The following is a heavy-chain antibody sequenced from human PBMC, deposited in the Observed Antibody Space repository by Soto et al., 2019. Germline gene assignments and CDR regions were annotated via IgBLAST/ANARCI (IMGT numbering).Heavy chain of an antibody. CDR3: ARDRVYGAHYYYGMDV. D-gene: IGHD4-17*01. CDR2: INPSSGST. J-gene: IGHJ6*02. V-gene: IGHV1-46*01. CDR1: GYSFTRYY. Sequence: QVQLVQSGAEVKKPGASVKVSCKASGYSFTRYYMHWVRQAPGQGLEWMGIINPSSGSTNYAQKCQGRDTMTRDMSTNTVYMEMSSLRSEDTSVYYCARDRVYGAHYYYGMDVWGQGTTVTVSS.